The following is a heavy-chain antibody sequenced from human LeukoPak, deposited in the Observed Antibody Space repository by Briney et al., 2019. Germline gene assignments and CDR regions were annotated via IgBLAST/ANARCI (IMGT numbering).Heavy chain of an antibody. Sequence: GESLKISCQGSGYNFPIYWIGWVRPMPGKGLEWMGIVYPGDSDTRYSPSFQGQVTISADKSISTAYLQWRSLQAPDTAIYYCARRRDTSMMNPLFHPFDYWGQGTLVTVSS. V-gene: IGHV5-51*01. D-gene: IGHD5-18*01. CDR1: GYNFPIYW. CDR2: VYPGDSDT. J-gene: IGHJ4*02. CDR3: ARRRDTSMMNPLFHPFDY.